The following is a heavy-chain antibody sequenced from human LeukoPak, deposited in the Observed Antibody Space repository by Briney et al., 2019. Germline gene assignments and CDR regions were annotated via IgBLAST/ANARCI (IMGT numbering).Heavy chain of an antibody. CDR3: ARAAWNGGGGFDP. Sequence: PSETLSLTCAVYGGSFSGYYWSWIRQSPGKGLEWIGQVNLDGDTNYNPSLRSRVTISIDTSKNHFSLNLRSVTAADTAVYNCARAAWNGGGGFDPWGQGTLVTVSS. CDR2: VNLDGDT. CDR1: GGSFSGYY. V-gene: IGHV4-34*01. D-gene: IGHD3-16*01. J-gene: IGHJ5*02.